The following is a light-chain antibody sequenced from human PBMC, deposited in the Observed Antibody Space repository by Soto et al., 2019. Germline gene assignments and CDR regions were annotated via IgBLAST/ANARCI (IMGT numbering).Light chain of an antibody. CDR2: DAS. Sequence: DIQMTQSPSSLSASVGDRVSITCQASQGVSNYLNWYQQKPGKAPKLLIYDASNLQTGVPSRFSGSGSGTSFALIISSLQPEDIATYYCQQYGDDLRTFGGGTKVEI. V-gene: IGKV1-33*01. CDR1: QGVSNY. J-gene: IGKJ4*01. CDR3: QQYGDDLRT.